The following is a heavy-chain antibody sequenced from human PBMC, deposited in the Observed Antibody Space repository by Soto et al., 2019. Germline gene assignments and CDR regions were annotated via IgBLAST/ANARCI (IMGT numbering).Heavy chain of an antibody. Sequence: GGSLRLSCAASGFTFSSYGVHWVRQAPGKGLEWVAVISNDGIKKNYGESAKGRFTISRDNSKNTLYLQMNSLRTEDTAVYYCAKSPQWVAKGGMXVWGQGTTVTVSS. CDR1: GFTFSSYG. CDR2: ISNDGIKK. CDR3: AKSPQWVAKGGMXV. V-gene: IGHV3-30*18. J-gene: IGHJ6*02. D-gene: IGHD1-26*01.